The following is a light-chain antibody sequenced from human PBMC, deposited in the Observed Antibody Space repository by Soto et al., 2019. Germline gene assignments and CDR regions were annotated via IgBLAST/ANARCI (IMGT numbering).Light chain of an antibody. J-gene: IGKJ4*01. CDR2: DAS. CDR1: QGISNF. Sequence: DLQMTQSPSSLPASVGDRVTIHCQANQGISNFLTWYPQKPGQAPTLLIYDASNLGTGVRSRFSGSGSGTDFSFTISSLQPEDVATEYCQQFANLPRTFGGGTKVELK. CDR3: QQFANLPRT. V-gene: IGKV1-33*01.